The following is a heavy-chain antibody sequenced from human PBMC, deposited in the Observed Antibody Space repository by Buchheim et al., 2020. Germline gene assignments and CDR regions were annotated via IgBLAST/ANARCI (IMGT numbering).Heavy chain of an antibody. Sequence: EVQLLESGGGLVQPGGSLRLSCAASGFTFSSYAMSWVRQAPGKGLEWVSAISGSGGSTYYADSVKGRFTISRDNSKTTRYLQMNSLRAEDTAVYYCAANYYDSSGYSDWYFDLWGRGTL. CDR3: AANYYDSSGYSDWYFDL. J-gene: IGHJ2*01. V-gene: IGHV3-23*01. CDR2: ISGSGGST. CDR1: GFTFSSYA. D-gene: IGHD3-22*01.